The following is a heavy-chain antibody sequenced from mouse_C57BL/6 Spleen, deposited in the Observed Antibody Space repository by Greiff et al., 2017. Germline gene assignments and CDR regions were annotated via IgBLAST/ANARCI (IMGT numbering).Heavy chain of an antibody. CDR1: GYTFTSYG. Sequence: QVQLQQSGAELARPGASVKLSCKASGYTFTSYGISWVKQRTGQGLEWIGEIYPRSGNTYYNEKFKGKATLTADKSSSTAYMELRSLTSEDSAVYFCARGGTYDYDVDYWGQGTTLTVSS. D-gene: IGHD2-4*01. V-gene: IGHV1-81*01. J-gene: IGHJ2*01. CDR3: ARGGTYDYDVDY. CDR2: IYPRSGNT.